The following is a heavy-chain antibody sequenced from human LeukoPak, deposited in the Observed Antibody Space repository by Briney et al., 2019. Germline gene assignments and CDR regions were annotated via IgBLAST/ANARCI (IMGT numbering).Heavy chain of an antibody. D-gene: IGHD3-10*01. CDR3: ARGVRQHPAHNWFDP. CDR1: DDSISSSFYY. J-gene: IGHJ5*02. CDR2: MYDSGSA. V-gene: IGHV4-39*07. Sequence: PSETLSLTCSVSDDSISSSFYYWVWIRQPPGKGLEWIGSMYDSGSAYYTPSLKSRVTISVDTSKTQVSLNLTSVAAADTAVYYCARGVRQHPAHNWFDPWGQGTQVTVSS.